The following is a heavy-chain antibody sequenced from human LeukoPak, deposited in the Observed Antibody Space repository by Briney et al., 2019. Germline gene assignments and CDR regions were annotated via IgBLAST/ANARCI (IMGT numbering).Heavy chain of an antibody. J-gene: IGHJ4*02. CDR1: GFTFNSYG. CDR3: AKFLPTHIVVANYYFDY. V-gene: IGHV3-30*02. D-gene: IGHD2-21*01. CDR2: IRFDGSKK. Sequence: GGSLRLSCAASGFTFNSYGMHWVRQAPGKGLEWVTFIRFDGSKKHYADSVKGRFTISRDNSKNTLYLQMNSLRAEDTAVYYCAKFLPTHIVVANYYFDYWGQGTLVTVSS.